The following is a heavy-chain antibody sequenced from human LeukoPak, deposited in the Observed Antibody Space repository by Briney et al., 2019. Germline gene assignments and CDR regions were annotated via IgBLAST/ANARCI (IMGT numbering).Heavy chain of an antibody. Sequence: GGSLRLSCAASGFTFSIYSMNWVRHAPGKGLEWVSSISSSSSYIYYAHSVKGRFPIPRDNAKHSLYLQKNRLRAEDTSVYYCARVRGGSGWSFDYWGQGTLVTVSS. CDR2: ISSSSSYI. CDR3: ARVRGGSGWSFDY. V-gene: IGHV3-21*01. J-gene: IGHJ4*02. CDR1: GFTFSIYS. D-gene: IGHD6-19*01.